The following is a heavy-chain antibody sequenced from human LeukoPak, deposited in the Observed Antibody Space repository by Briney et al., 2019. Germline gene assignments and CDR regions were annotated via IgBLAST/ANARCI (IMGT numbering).Heavy chain of an antibody. CDR2: ISYDGSNK. CDR3: AKVSSNWYADSFDI. J-gene: IGHJ3*02. CDR1: GFTFSSYG. D-gene: IGHD6-13*01. V-gene: IGHV3-30*18. Sequence: GRSLRLSCAASGFTFSSYGMHWVRQAPGKGLEWVAVISYDGSNKYYADSVKGRFTVSRDNSKNTLYLQMSSLRGEDTAVYYCAKVSSNWYADSFDIWGQGTMVTVSS.